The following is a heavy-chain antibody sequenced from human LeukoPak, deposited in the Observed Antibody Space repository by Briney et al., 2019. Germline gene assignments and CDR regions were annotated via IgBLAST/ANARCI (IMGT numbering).Heavy chain of an antibody. CDR1: GFAFSDFA. CDR2: INNVGGSS. Sequence: GGSLRLSCVASGFAFSDFAMTWVRQAPGKGLEWVGYINNVGGSSYYGDSVRGRFSISRDNSKNTLYLQMSSLRAEDTAIYHCAKKSSLIGYWNWFDPGAREPWSASPQ. J-gene: IGHJ5*02. V-gene: IGHV3-23*01. D-gene: IGHD3-9*01. CDR3: AKKSSLIGYWNWFDP.